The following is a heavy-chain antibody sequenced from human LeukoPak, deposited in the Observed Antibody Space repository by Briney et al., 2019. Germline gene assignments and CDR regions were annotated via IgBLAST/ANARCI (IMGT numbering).Heavy chain of an antibody. CDR2: SHSNGDT. CDR1: GGSISSFY. D-gene: IGHD3-22*01. Sequence: SETLSLTCTVSGGSISSFYWSWIRQPPGMGLEWIGYSHSNGDTNYNPSLKSRVTISVDTSKNQCSLKLTSVTAADTAVYYCARHRAYDSGTYYRWFDPWGPGTLVTVSS. V-gene: IGHV4-59*08. CDR3: ARHRAYDSGTYYRWFDP. J-gene: IGHJ5*02.